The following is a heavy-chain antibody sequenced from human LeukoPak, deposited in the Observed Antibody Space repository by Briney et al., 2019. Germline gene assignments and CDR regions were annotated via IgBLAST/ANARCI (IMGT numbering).Heavy chain of an antibody. Sequence: SVKVSCKASGGTFSSYAISWVRQAPGQGLEWMGGIIPIFGTANYARKFQGRVTITADESTSTAYMELSSLRSEDTAVYYCASRRRGYSYGHFDYWGQGTLVTVSS. D-gene: IGHD5-18*01. J-gene: IGHJ4*02. CDR1: GGTFSSYA. CDR2: IIPIFGTA. CDR3: ASRRRGYSYGHFDY. V-gene: IGHV1-69*13.